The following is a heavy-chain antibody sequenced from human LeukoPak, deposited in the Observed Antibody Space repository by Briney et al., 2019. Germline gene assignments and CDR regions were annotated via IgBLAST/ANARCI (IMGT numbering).Heavy chain of an antibody. Sequence: SSETLSLTCTVSGGSISSYYWSWIRQPPGKGLEWIGNIFYSGTTDYNPSLKSRVTISVDTSKNQFSLKLSSVTAADTAVYYCARGSIVATRFDYWGQGTLVTVSS. V-gene: IGHV4-59*01. J-gene: IGHJ4*02. CDR1: GGSISSYY. D-gene: IGHD5-12*01. CDR3: ARGSIVATRFDY. CDR2: IFYSGTT.